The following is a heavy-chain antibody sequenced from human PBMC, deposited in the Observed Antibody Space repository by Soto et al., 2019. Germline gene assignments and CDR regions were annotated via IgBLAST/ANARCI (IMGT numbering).Heavy chain of an antibody. D-gene: IGHD3-22*01. Sequence: SLSLSFNCSEFGFRGHPMTWVRPAPGKGLEWVGFIRNTPYGGTTHYAASVRGRFTISRDDSESIAYLQMNSLKTEDSGVYYCSRGSFGYYGPWGQGTMVTV. V-gene: IGHV3-49*04. CDR2: IRNTPYGGTT. J-gene: IGHJ5*02. CDR3: SRGSFGYYGP. CDR1: EFGFRGHP.